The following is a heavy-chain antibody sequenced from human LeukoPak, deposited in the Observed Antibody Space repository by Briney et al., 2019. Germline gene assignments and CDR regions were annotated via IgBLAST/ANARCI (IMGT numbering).Heavy chain of an antibody. J-gene: IGHJ4*02. V-gene: IGHV3-53*01. D-gene: IGHD3-16*01. Sequence: GGSLRLSCAASGCTASSNYMSWVRQAPGKGLEWVSIIYDSGTTYYADSVKGRFTISRDNLKNTLYLQMNSLRAEDTAVYYCASHGGGYWGQGTLVTVSS. CDR1: GCTASSNY. CDR3: ASHGGGY. CDR2: IYDSGTT.